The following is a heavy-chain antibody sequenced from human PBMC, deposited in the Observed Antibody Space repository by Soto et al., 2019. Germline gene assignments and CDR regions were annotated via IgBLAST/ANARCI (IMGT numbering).Heavy chain of an antibody. Sequence: VQLVQTGAEMKKPEASVRVSCKASGYTFSRYGISWVRQAPGQLPKGMGWISGFNGNTKWSEKLQGRVTLTTDTAAKTAHMELRSPRSDDTAVYYCANASAYSTPWSFDNWCQGTLVTVSS. CDR3: ANASAYSTPWSFDN. D-gene: IGHD6-13*01. V-gene: IGHV1-18*01. CDR2: ISGFNGNT. J-gene: IGHJ4*02. CDR1: GYTFSRYG.